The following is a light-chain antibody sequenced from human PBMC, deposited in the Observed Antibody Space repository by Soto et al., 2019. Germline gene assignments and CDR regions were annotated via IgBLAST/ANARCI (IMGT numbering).Light chain of an antibody. CDR1: SSNIGSNT. CDR2: SNN. Sequence: SVLTPPPSASGTPGLGVTISCSGSSSNIGSNTVNWYQQLPGTAPKLLIYSNNQRPSGVPDRFSGSKSGTSASLAISGLQSEDEADYYCAAWDDSLNGYVFGTGTKVTVL. V-gene: IGLV1-44*01. J-gene: IGLJ1*01. CDR3: AAWDDSLNGYV.